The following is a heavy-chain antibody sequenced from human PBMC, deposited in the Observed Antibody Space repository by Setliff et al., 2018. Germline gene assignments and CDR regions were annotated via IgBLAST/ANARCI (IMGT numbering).Heavy chain of an antibody. CDR1: GFTFSNYG. V-gene: IGHV3-30*02. CDR2: IHHAGRET. J-gene: IGHJ5*02. Sequence: GSLRLSCAASGFTFSNYGMHWVRQAPGKGLEWVAFIHHAGRETYFADSVKGRFTISRDNSKNTLYLQMNTLRAEDTAVYFCAQDTMATLWSWGQGTLVTVSS. CDR3: AQDTMATLWS. D-gene: IGHD5-12*01.